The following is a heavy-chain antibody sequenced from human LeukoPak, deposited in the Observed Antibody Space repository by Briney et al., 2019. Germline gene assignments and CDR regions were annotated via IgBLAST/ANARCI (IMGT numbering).Heavy chain of an antibody. CDR2: INPNSGGT. J-gene: IGHJ3*02. Sequence: ASVNVSCKASGYTFTGYYMHWVRQDPGQGLEWMGWINPNSGGTNYAQKFQGRVTMTRDTSISTAYMELSRLRSDDTAVYYCASVRGYCSGGSCYPDAFDIWGQGTMVTVSS. V-gene: IGHV1-2*02. CDR3: ASVRGYCSGGSCYPDAFDI. D-gene: IGHD2-15*01. CDR1: GYTFTGYY.